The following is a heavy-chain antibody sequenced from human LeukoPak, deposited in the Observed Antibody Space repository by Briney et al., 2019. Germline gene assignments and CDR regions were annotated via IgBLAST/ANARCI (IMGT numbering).Heavy chain of an antibody. CDR3: ARVLVTGGYGMDV. D-gene: IGHD3-9*01. Sequence: PGGSLRLSCAASGFTFSSYSMNWVRQAPGKGLEWVSYISSSGSTIYYADSVKGRFTISRDNAKNSLYLQMNSLRAEDTAVYYCARVLVTGGYGMDVWGQGTTVTVSS. V-gene: IGHV3-48*04. CDR1: GFTFSSYS. J-gene: IGHJ6*02. CDR2: ISSSGSTI.